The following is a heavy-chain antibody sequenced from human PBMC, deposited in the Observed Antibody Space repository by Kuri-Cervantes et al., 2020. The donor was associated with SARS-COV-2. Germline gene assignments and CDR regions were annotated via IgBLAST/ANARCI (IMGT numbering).Heavy chain of an antibody. V-gene: IGHV3-30*03. CDR3: ATTYPGEWLPLDY. J-gene: IGHJ4*02. CDR2: ISYDGGNK. Sequence: GGSLRLSCAASGFTFSSFGMHWVRQAPGKGLEWVAFISYDGGNKYYADSVKGRFTISRDNSKNTLYLQMNSLRAEDTAVYYCATTYPGEWLPLDYWGQGTLVTVSS. D-gene: IGHD3-10*01. CDR1: GFTFSSFG.